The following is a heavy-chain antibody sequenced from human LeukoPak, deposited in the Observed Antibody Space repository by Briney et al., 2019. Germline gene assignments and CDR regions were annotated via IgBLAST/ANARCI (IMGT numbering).Heavy chain of an antibody. D-gene: IGHD3-22*01. V-gene: IGHV3-30*18. CDR2: ISYDGSNK. CDR1: GFTFSSYV. J-gene: IGHJ4*02. Sequence: PGGSLRLSCAASGFTFSSYVMHWVRQAPGKGLEWVAVISYDGSNKYYADSVKGRFTISRDNSKNTLYLQMNSLRAGDTAVYYCAKDQYYYDTSGYSDYWGQGTLVTVSS. CDR3: AKDQYYYDTSGYSDY.